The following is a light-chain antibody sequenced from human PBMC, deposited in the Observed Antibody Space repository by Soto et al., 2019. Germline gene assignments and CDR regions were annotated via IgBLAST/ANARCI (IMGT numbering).Light chain of an antibody. J-gene: IGKJ1*01. Sequence: EMVLTQSPGTRSLSPGERATLSCRASQSVSSSYLAWYQQKPGQAPRLLIYGASSRATGIPDRFSGSGSGTDFTLTISRLEPEDFAVHYCQQYGSSPGTFGQGTKVDIK. CDR1: QSVSSSY. CDR2: GAS. CDR3: QQYGSSPGT. V-gene: IGKV3-20*01.